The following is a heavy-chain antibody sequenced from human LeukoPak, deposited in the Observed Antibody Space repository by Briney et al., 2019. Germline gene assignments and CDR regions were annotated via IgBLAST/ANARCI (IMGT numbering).Heavy chain of an antibody. V-gene: IGHV4-39*07. Sequence: SETLSLTCTVSSASISSSSYFWGWIRQPPGRGLEWIVNIYYSESTYYNPSLKSRFTISVDTSKNQFSLKLSSVTAADTAVYYCARGPYYYGSGSYPGPYYMDVWGKGTTVTISS. CDR2: IYYSEST. D-gene: IGHD3-10*01. CDR3: ARGPYYYGSGSYPGPYYMDV. J-gene: IGHJ6*03. CDR1: SASISSSSYF.